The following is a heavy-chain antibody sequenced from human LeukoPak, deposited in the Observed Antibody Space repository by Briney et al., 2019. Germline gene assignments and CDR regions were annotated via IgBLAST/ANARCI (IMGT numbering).Heavy chain of an antibody. V-gene: IGHV3-33*01. J-gene: IGHJ4*02. CDR1: GFTFSSYG. D-gene: IGHD3-22*01. CDR3: ASQKENFYDSSGNK. CDR2: IWYDGSNK. Sequence: GGSLRLSCAASGFTFSSYGMHWVRQAPGKGLEWVAVIWYDGSNKYYADSVKGRFTISRDNSKNTLYMQMNSLRAEDTAVYFCASQKENFYDSSGNKWGQGTLVTVSS.